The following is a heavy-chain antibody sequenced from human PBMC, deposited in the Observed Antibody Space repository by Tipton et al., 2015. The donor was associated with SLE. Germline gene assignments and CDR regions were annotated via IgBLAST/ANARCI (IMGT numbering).Heavy chain of an antibody. CDR2: ISSSNNYI. Sequence: GPLRLSCAASGFPFSTYTMNWVRQAPEKGLEWVSSISSSNNYIYYADSVKGRFTISRDNAKKSLYLQMNSLRVGDTAVYYCAIEGIVVAFDAFDIWGQGTMVTVSS. CDR3: AIEGIVVAFDAFDI. V-gene: IGHV3-21*03. D-gene: IGHD2-15*01. J-gene: IGHJ3*02. CDR1: GFPFSTYT.